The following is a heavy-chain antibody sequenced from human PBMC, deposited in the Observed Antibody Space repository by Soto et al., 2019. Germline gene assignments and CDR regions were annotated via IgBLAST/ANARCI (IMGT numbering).Heavy chain of an antibody. J-gene: IGHJ5*02. D-gene: IGHD2-2*01. Sequence: GGSLRLSCAASGFTFSDYYMSWIRQAPGKGLEWVSYISSSGSTIYYADSVKGRFTISRDNAKNSLYLQMNSLRAEDTAVYYFARYSWDIVVVPAASNWFDPWGQGTLVTVSS. CDR1: GFTFSDYY. CDR3: ARYSWDIVVVPAASNWFDP. CDR2: ISSSGSTI. V-gene: IGHV3-11*04.